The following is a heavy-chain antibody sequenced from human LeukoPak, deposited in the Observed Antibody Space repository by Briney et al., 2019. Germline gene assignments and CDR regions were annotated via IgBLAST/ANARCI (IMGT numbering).Heavy chain of an antibody. CDR2: LRGNGDT. CDR1: GFTFSRYA. CDR3: AKEAPPYQLPSLHYFDY. J-gene: IGHJ4*02. Sequence: PGGSLRLSCAASGFTFSRYAMSWVREAPARGLEWVSSLRGNGDTFCADSVKGRFTISRDNSKNTLYLQMNSLRAEDTAVYYCAKEAPPYQLPSLHYFDYWGQGTLVTVSS. V-gene: IGHV3-23*01. D-gene: IGHD2-2*01.